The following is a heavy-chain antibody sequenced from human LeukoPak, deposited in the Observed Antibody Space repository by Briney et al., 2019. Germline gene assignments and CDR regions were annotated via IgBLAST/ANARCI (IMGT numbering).Heavy chain of an antibody. CDR2: INPNSGGT. J-gene: IGHJ4*02. CDR3: ARTRTYYYDSSPPYYFDY. V-gene: IGHV1-2*02. CDR1: GYTFTGYY. D-gene: IGHD3-22*01. Sequence: GASVKVSCKASGYTFTGYYMHWVRQAPGQGLEWMGWINPNSGGTNYAQKFQGRVTTTRDTSISTAYMELSRLRSDDTAVYYCARTRTYYYDSSPPYYFDYWGQGTLVTVSS.